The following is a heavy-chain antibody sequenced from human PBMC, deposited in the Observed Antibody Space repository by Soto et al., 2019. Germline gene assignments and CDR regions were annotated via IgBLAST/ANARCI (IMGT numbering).Heavy chain of an antibody. CDR2: IYHSGST. J-gene: IGHJ4*02. CDR3: ARSGYYDRPYFDY. Sequence: PSETLSLTCAVSGYSISSGYYWGWIRQPPGKGLEWIGSIYHSGSTYYNPSLKSRVTISVDTSKSQFSLKLSSVTAADTAVYYCARSGYYDRPYFDYWGQGTLVTVSS. D-gene: IGHD3-22*01. CDR1: GYSISSGYY. V-gene: IGHV4-38-2*01.